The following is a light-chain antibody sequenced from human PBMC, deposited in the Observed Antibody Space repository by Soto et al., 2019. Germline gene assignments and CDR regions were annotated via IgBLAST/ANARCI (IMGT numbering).Light chain of an antibody. Sequence: QSVLTQPASVSGSPGQSIAISCTGTSRDVGAYDYVSWYQQHPGKAPKLMIYDVKYRPSGVSNRFSGSKSGNTASLTISGLQAEDEADYYCSSYTSSSSVIFGGGTKLTVL. CDR2: DVK. CDR1: SRDVGAYDY. CDR3: SSYTSSSSVI. J-gene: IGLJ2*01. V-gene: IGLV2-14*01.